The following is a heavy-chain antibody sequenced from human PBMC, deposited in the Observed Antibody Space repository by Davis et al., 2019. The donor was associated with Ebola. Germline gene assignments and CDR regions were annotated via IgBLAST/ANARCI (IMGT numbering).Heavy chain of an antibody. V-gene: IGHV1-46*03. CDR1: GNTFTNYY. CDR2: DNPSGDIT. J-gene: IGHJ4*02. Sequence: AASLKVSCKTSGNTFTNYYIHCVRQSPGQGLEWMGIDNPSGDITSYAPRFQDRITLTRDTSTSTVYMELTSLRSDDTAGYVCIREDDFGDHVESYWGQGTLVTVSS. D-gene: IGHD4-17*01. CDR3: IREDDFGDHVESY.